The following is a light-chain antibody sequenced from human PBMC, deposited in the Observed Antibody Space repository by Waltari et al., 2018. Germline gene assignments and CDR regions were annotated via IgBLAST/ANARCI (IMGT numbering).Light chain of an antibody. CDR3: QQRFSWPRT. CDR1: QSVSNQ. V-gene: IGKV3-11*01. CDR2: DAS. J-gene: IGKJ2*01. Sequence: VLTQSPASLSLSPRQRATLSCRASQSVSNQLAWYQQKPGQAPRLLIYDASTRAAGIPARFSGSGSGTDFTLIISSLEPEDFAVYYCQQRFSWPRTFGQGTKLEI.